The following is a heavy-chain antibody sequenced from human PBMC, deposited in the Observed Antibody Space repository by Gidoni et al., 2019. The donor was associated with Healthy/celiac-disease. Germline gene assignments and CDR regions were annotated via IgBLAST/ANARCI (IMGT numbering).Heavy chain of an antibody. CDR1: GFHLGGYS. D-gene: IGHD6-13*01. CDR3: AGWASSSWIDAFDI. CDR2: ISSSSSTK. Sequence: EVQLVESGGGLVQPGGSLRRSCAASGFHLGGYSMNWVRQAPGKGLEWVAYISSSSSTKYYAYSVKGRFTISRDNAKNSLYLQMNSLRDEDTAVYYCAGWASSSWIDAFDIWGQGTMVTVSS. V-gene: IGHV3-48*02. J-gene: IGHJ3*02.